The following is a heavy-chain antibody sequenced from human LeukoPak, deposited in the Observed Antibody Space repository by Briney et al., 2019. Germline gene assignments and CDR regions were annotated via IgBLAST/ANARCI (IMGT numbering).Heavy chain of an antibody. CDR3: AKGANGHSFDY. J-gene: IGHJ4*02. Sequence: GESLKISCQCSGYSFTSYGIAWVRQKPGGGLEWMGLIFPADSDTRYSPSFQGQVTISADKSSSTTYLHWSSLAASDTALYYCAKGANGHSFDYWGQGTPVAVSS. V-gene: IGHV5-51*06. CDR2: IFPADSDT. CDR1: GYSFTSYG. D-gene: IGHD2-8*01.